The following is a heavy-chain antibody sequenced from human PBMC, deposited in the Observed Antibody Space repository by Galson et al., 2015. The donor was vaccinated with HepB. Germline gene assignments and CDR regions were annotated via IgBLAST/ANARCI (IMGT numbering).Heavy chain of an antibody. CDR1: GGTFSSYA. V-gene: IGHV1-69*13. D-gene: IGHD6-13*01. Sequence: SVKVSCKASGGTFSSYAISWVRQAPGQGLEWMGGIIPIFGTANYAQKFQGRVTITADESTSTAYMELSSLRSEDTAVYYCARYRPNSSSWSFGAFDIWGQGTMVTVSS. CDR2: IIPIFGTA. J-gene: IGHJ3*02. CDR3: ARYRPNSSSWSFGAFDI.